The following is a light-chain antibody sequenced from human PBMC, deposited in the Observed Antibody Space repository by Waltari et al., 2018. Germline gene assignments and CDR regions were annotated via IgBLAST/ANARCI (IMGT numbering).Light chain of an antibody. J-gene: IGKJ5*01. Sequence: EIVLTQSPGTLSLSPGESATLSCRASRRVTSTYLAWYQQKPGQAPRLLIHGASSRATDIPDRFSGSGSGTDFTLTINRLEPEDFAVYYCQQFGSSPFTFGQGTRLEIK. CDR2: GAS. CDR1: RRVTSTY. V-gene: IGKV3-20*01. CDR3: QQFGSSPFT.